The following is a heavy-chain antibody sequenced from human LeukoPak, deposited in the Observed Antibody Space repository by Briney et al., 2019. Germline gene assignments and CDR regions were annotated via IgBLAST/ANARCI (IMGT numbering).Heavy chain of an antibody. CDR2: IYYSGST. CDR1: GGPISSSSYY. J-gene: IGHJ4*02. V-gene: IGHV4-39*01. Sequence: SETLSLTCTVSGGPISSSSYYWGWIRQPPGKGLEWIGSIYYSGSTYYNPSLKRRVTISVDTSKNQFSLKLSSVTAADTAVYYCMGVITGTGGSKTYFDFDYWGQGTLVTVPS. D-gene: IGHD3-10*01. CDR3: MGVITGTGGSKTYFDFDY.